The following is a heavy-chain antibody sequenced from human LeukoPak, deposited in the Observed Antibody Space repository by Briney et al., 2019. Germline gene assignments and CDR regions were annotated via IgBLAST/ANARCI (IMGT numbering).Heavy chain of an antibody. CDR2: IKQDGSEK. V-gene: IGHV3-7*01. J-gene: IGHJ6*03. Sequence: SGGSLRLSCAASGFTFSSCWMSWVRKAPGKGLEWVANIKQDGSEKYYVDSVKGRFTISRDNAKNSLYLQMNSLRTEDTAVYYCARVGSPDIVVVPAATKRSYYYYYMDVWGKGTTVTVSS. D-gene: IGHD2-2*01. CDR1: GFTFSSCW. CDR3: ARVGSPDIVVVPAATKRSYYYYYMDV.